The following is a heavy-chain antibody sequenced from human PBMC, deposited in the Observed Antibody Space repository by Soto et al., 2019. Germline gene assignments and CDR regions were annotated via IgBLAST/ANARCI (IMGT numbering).Heavy chain of an antibody. CDR3: ARVGNLRFLEWLPYPLNWFDP. Sequence: GASVKVSCKASGYTFTSYGISWVRQAPGQGLEWMGWISAYNGNTNYAQKLQGRVTMTTDTSTSTAYMELRSLRSDDTAVYYCARVGNLRFLEWLPYPLNWFDPWGQGPLVTVSS. V-gene: IGHV1-18*04. J-gene: IGHJ5*02. CDR1: GYTFTSYG. D-gene: IGHD3-3*01. CDR2: ISAYNGNT.